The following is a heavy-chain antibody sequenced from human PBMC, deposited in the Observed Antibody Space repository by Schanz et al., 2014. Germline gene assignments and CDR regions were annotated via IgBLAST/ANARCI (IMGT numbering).Heavy chain of an antibody. Sequence: EVQLVASGGGLVQPGGSLRLSCAASGFAVDNYYMSCVRQAPGRGLEWVSYIRSSSTPIYYADSVKGRFTMSRDNAKNSVFLQMNSLRAEDTAVYYCARDHTTESYYAAGPPIDYWGQGTLLTVSS. CDR3: ARDHTTESYYAAGPPIDY. D-gene: IGHD1-26*01. V-gene: IGHV3-48*01. CDR2: IRSSSTPI. J-gene: IGHJ4*02. CDR1: GFAVDNYY.